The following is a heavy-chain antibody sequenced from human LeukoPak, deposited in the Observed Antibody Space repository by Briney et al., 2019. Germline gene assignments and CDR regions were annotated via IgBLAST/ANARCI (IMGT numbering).Heavy chain of an antibody. J-gene: IGHJ4*02. D-gene: IGHD3-3*01. CDR1: GFTFSDSY. CDR3: ARGGITIFGVVITYFDY. Sequence: KPGGSLRLSCVASGFTFSDSYMTWVRQAPGKGVEWVAYISGSGHDINYSESAKGRFTISRDNAKNSLYLQMNSLRAEDTALYYCARGGITIFGVVITYFDYWGQGTLVTVSS. V-gene: IGHV3-11*05. CDR2: ISGSGHDI.